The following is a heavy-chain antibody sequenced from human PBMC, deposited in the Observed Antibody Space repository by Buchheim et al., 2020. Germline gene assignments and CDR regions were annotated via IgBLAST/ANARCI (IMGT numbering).Heavy chain of an antibody. D-gene: IGHD2-8*01. J-gene: IGHJ6*02. CDR2: INSDGSST. V-gene: IGHV3-74*01. Sequence: EVQLVESGGGLVQPGGSLRLSCAASGFTFSSHWMHWVRQAPGKGLVWVSRINSDGSSTSYADSVKGRFTISRDNAKNTLYLQMNSLRADDTAVYNGARDLHSCSNGVCNNYYGMDVWGQGTT. CDR1: GFTFSSHW. CDR3: ARDLHSCSNGVCNNYYGMDV.